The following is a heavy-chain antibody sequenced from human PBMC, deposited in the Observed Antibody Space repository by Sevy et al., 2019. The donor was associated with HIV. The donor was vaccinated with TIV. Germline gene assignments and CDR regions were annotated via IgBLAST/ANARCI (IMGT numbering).Heavy chain of an antibody. D-gene: IGHD3-22*01. Sequence: GESLKISCKGSGYSFTSHWIGWVRHMPGKGLEWMGIIYPDDSDTRYSPSFQGQVTFSADKSISTAYLQWSSLKASDTAMYYCATSRSGYFDSSGYYTYWGQGTLVTVS. V-gene: IGHV5-51*01. J-gene: IGHJ4*02. CDR1: GYSFTSHW. CDR3: ATSRSGYFDSSGYYTY. CDR2: IYPDDSDT.